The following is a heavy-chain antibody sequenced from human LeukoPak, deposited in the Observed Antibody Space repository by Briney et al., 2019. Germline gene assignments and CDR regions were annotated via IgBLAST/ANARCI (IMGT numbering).Heavy chain of an antibody. CDR1: GGTFSSYA. CDR3: ARDTYNWNYPSFDY. D-gene: IGHD1-7*01. Sequence: SVKVSCKASGGTFSSYAISWVRQAPGQGLEWMGGIIPIFGTANYAQKFQGRVTITADESTSTAYMELSSLRSEDTAVYYCARDTYNWNYPSFDYWGQGTLVTVSS. V-gene: IGHV1-69*01. J-gene: IGHJ4*02. CDR2: IIPIFGTA.